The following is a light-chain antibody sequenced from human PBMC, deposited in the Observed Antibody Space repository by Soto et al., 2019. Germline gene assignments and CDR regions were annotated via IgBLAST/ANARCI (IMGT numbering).Light chain of an antibody. J-gene: IGKJ1*01. V-gene: IGKV3-15*01. CDR2: GAS. CDR3: QQYNNWPRT. CDR1: QSISSN. Sequence: EIMLTQSPATLSLSPGERATLSCRASQSISSNLAWYQQKPGQAPRLLIYGASTRATGIPARFSGSGSGTEFTLTISSLQSEDFAVYYCQQYNNWPRTFGQGTKVDTK.